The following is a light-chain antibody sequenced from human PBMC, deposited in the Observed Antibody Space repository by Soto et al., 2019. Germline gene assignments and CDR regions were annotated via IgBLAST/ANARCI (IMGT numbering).Light chain of an antibody. CDR3: QQSYSTPRT. J-gene: IGKJ1*01. CDR1: QSINSY. Sequence: DIQMTQSPSSLSASVGDRVTITCRASQSINSYLNWYQQKSGKAPRLLIYAASTLQSGVPSRFSGSRFRTDFTLNISSLQPEDFATYHCQQSYSTPRTFGQGTRVEIK. CDR2: AAS. V-gene: IGKV1-39*01.